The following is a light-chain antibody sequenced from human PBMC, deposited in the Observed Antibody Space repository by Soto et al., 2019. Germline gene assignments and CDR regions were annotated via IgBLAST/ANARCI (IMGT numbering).Light chain of an antibody. CDR2: DAS. CDR3: QQRSNWPPYT. Sequence: EIVLTQSPATLSLSPGERATLSCRASQSVSSYLAWYQQKPGQAPRLLIYDASNRATGIPARFSGSGSGTGFTLTISRLVPEDFAVYYCQQRSNWPPYTFGQGTKLEIK. J-gene: IGKJ2*01. CDR1: QSVSSY. V-gene: IGKV3-11*01.